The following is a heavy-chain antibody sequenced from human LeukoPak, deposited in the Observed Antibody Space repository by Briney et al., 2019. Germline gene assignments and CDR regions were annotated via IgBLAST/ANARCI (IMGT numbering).Heavy chain of an antibody. D-gene: IGHD7-27*01. CDR2: ISDSGDST. Sequence: GGSLRLSCAASGFTFRIYAMNWVRQAPGKGLEWVSGISDSGDSTYYADSVKGRFTISKDNSNNTLYLQMHSLRADDTAVYYCAKGDWGDYWGQGTLVTVSS. V-gene: IGHV3-23*01. J-gene: IGHJ4*02. CDR3: AKGDWGDY. CDR1: GFTFRIYA.